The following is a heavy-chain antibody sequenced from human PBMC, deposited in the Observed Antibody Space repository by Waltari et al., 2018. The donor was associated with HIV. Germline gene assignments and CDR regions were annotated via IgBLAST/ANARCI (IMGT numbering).Heavy chain of an antibody. CDR1: GARVSSDSAA. V-gene: IGHV6-1*02. D-gene: IGHD4-4*01. CDR2: TYHRSKWFQ. J-gene: IGHJ4*02. Sequence: QSGPGLVTSSHTLSITCDTSGARVSSDSAAGYWIRLSPSGRLEWLGRTYHRSKWFQLYAPSVRGRIRVDVDTSVNHFSLHLDSVTPDDTAVYYCARDSNGLDYWGQGTVVTVSS. CDR3: ARDSNGLDY.